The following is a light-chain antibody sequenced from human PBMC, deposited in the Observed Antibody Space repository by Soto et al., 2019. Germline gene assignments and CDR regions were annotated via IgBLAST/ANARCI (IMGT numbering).Light chain of an antibody. Sequence: QLVLTQPPSASGTPGQRVTISCSGSSSNIGTNTVNWYQQLPGTAPKLLIYSNNQRPSGVPDRFSGSQSGTSASLAISGLQSEDGADYYCAAWDDSLNGAVFGGGTQLTVL. V-gene: IGLV1-44*01. CDR2: SNN. CDR3: AAWDDSLNGAV. J-gene: IGLJ7*01. CDR1: SSNIGTNT.